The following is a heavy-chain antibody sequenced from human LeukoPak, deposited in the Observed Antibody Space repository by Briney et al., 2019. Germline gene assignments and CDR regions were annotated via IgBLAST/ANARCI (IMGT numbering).Heavy chain of an antibody. V-gene: IGHV3-15*04. Sequence: PSETLSLTCSVSGGSISNSNWWSWVRQVPGKGLEWVGQIVSKIDGGTTDYAAPVKGRFTISRDDSESMLYLQMNSLKIEDTAVYYCTTDEDWNYARKDVWGQGATVIVSS. CDR1: GGSISNSNW. D-gene: IGHD1-7*01. CDR2: IVSKIDGGTT. J-gene: IGHJ6*02. CDR3: TTDEDWNYARKDV.